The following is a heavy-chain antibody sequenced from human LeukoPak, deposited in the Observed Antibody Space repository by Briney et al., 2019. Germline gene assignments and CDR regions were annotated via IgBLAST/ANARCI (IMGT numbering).Heavy chain of an antibody. CDR3: VKDNWIDY. D-gene: IGHD1-20*01. J-gene: IGHJ4*02. CDR1: GFTFSAYT. V-gene: IGHV3-64D*09. CDR2: INTNGGKT. Sequence: PGGSLRLSCSVSGFTFSAYTMHWVRQAPGRGLQYVSSINTNGGKTYYADSVKGRFTISRDNSENTLFLQMSSLRVEDTAVYYCVKDNWIDYWGQGVLVTVSS.